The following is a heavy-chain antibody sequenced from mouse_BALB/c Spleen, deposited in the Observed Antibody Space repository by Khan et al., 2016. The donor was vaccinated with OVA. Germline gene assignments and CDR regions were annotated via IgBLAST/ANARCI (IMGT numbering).Heavy chain of an antibody. D-gene: IGHD6-1*01. CDR2: INTYTGEP. CDR1: GYTFTNYG. CDR3: ASSHSDWYFDL. Sequence: QSQLVQAGPELKKPGETVKISCKASGYTFTNYGMTWVKQAPGKGLKWMGWINTYTGEPTYADDFKGRSAFSLETSASTASLQIKNLKSEDTATYACASSHSDWYFDLWAAGTAVTVSS. J-gene: IGHJ1*01. V-gene: IGHV9-3-1*01.